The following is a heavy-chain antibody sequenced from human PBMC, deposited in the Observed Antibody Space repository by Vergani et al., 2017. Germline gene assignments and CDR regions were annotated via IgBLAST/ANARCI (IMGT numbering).Heavy chain of an antibody. CDR3: TARRTGRDPFDV. Sequence: EVQLVESGGGLVQPGRSLRLSCAAPGFNFDNYAMHWVRQAPGKGLEWVSGINDNSAIIIYADSVMGRFTISRDNAKKSLYLQMNSLKTDDTALYYCTARRTGRDPFDVWGRGTLVTVSS. CDR2: INDNSAII. V-gene: IGHV3-9*01. CDR1: GFNFDNYA. D-gene: IGHD1-14*01. J-gene: IGHJ3*01.